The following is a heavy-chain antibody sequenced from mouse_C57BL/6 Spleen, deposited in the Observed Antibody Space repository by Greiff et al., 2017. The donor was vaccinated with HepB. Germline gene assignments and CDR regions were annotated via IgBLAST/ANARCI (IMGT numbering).Heavy chain of an antibody. D-gene: IGHD2-1*01. CDR3: ARGDGNYAY. Sequence: QVQLKESGAELARPGASVKLSCKASGYTFTGYGISWVKQRTGQGLEWIGEIYPRSGNTYYNEKFKGKATLTADKSSSTAYVELRSLTSEDAAVYVCARGDGNYAYWGQGTLVTVSA. CDR2: IYPRSGNT. J-gene: IGHJ3*01. V-gene: IGHV1-81*01. CDR1: GYTFTGYG.